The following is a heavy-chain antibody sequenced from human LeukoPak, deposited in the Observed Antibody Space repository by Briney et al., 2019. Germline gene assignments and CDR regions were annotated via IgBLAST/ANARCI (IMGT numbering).Heavy chain of an antibody. CDR3: ARVLLTGDAFDI. V-gene: IGHV4-59*01. CDR1: GGSISSYY. J-gene: IGHJ3*02. Sequence: NPSETLSLTCTVSGGSISSYYWSWIRQPPGKGLEWIGYIYYSGSTDYNPSLKSRVTISVDTSKNQFSLKLSSVTAADTAVYYCARVLLTGDAFDIWGQGTMVTVSS. CDR2: IYYSGST. D-gene: IGHD2-15*01.